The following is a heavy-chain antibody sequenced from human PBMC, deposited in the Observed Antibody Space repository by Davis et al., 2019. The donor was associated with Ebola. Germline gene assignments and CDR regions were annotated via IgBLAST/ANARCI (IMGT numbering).Heavy chain of an antibody. J-gene: IGHJ4*02. Sequence: SVKVSCKASGGTFSSYAISWVRQAPGQGLEWMGGIIPIFGTANYAQKFQGRVTITADESTSTAYMELSSLRSEDTAVYYCARDHPDYGDYGGADYWGQGTLVIVSS. CDR3: ARDHPDYGDYGGADY. CDR1: GGTFSSYA. CDR2: IIPIFGTA. V-gene: IGHV1-69*13. D-gene: IGHD4-17*01.